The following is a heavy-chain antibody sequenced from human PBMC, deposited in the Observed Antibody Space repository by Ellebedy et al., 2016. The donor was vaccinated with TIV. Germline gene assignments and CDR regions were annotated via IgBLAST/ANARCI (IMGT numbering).Heavy chain of an antibody. V-gene: IGHV3-7*01. J-gene: IGHJ6*02. Sequence: GESLKISXAASGFTFSSYWMSWVRQAPGKGLEWVANIKQDGSEKYYVDSVKGRFTISRDNAKNSLYLQMNSLRAEDTAVYYCARDWGYCSGGSCYTPYGMDVWGQGTTVTVSS. CDR3: ARDWGYCSGGSCYTPYGMDV. CDR2: IKQDGSEK. D-gene: IGHD2-15*01. CDR1: GFTFSSYW.